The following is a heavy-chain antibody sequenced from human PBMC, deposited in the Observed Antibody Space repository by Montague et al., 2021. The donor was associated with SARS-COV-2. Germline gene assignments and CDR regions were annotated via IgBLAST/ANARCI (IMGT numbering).Heavy chain of an antibody. J-gene: IGHJ4*02. CDR2: IYISGST. D-gene: IGHD6-13*01. V-gene: IGHV4-4*07. Sequence: SETLSLTCTVSGDSIGSTYYWSWIRQPAGKGLEWIGRIYISGSTNCNPSLKSRVTMSIDTSKNQFSLKLNSLTAADTAVYYCARGQQPDFDYWGQGTLVTVSS. CDR1: GDSIGSTYY. CDR3: ARGQQPDFDY.